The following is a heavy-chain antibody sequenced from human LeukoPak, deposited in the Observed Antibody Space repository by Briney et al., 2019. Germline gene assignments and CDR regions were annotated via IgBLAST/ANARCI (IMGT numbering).Heavy chain of an antibody. CDR2: MYYSGST. CDR3: ARQGNSYCSGGSCYDPNWFDS. CDR1: GGSISSSSYY. J-gene: IGHJ5*01. Sequence: SETLSLTCTLSGGSISSSSYYWGWIRQPPGKGLEWIGSMYYSGSTYYNPSLKSRVTISVDTSKNQFSLKLSSVTAADTALYYCARQGNSYCSGGSCYDPNWFDSWGQGTLVTVSS. V-gene: IGHV4-39*01. D-gene: IGHD2-15*01.